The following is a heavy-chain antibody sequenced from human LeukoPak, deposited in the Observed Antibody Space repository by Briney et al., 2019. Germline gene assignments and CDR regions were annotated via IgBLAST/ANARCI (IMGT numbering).Heavy chain of an antibody. V-gene: IGHV3-74*01. J-gene: IGHJ4*02. CDR3: ARDLPISDSSGYYLDY. CDR1: GFIFSSKW. D-gene: IGHD3-22*01. CDR2: IDNGGSYT. Sequence: PGGSLRLSCAASGFIFSSKWIHWVRHAPGKGLEWVSRIDNGGSYTSYADSVKGRFTISRDNAKNTLYLQMNSLRAEDTAVYYCARDLPISDSSGYYLDYWGQGTVVTVSS.